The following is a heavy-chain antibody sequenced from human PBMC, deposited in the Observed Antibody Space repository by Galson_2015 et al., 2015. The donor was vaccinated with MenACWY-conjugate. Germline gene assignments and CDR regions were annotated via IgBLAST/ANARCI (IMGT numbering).Heavy chain of an antibody. CDR1: GFTFRSIG. CDR3: ATSNYYDGGGPVCLN. V-gene: IGHV3-30*03. Sequence: SLRLSCAAAGFTFRSIGMHWVRRSPGKGLEWLALISKDARQTFYADSVEGRFTISRDNSNNTLYLEMNSLRVDDTAVYYCATSNYYDGGGPVCLNWGQGTLVTVSS. D-gene: IGHD3-22*01. J-gene: IGHJ1*01. CDR2: ISKDARQT.